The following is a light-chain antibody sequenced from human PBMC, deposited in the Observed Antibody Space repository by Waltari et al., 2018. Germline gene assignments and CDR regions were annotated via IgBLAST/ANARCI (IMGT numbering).Light chain of an antibody. Sequence: QSVLTQPPSASGTPGQRVTISCSGGSSNIGTYTVNWYQKLPGTAPKLVIYSNNPRPSGVPDRFSGSKSGTSASLAIRGLQSEDEADYYCAAWDASLQGVVFGGGTKLAVL. CDR3: AAWDASLQGVV. CDR1: SSNIGTYT. J-gene: IGLJ3*02. CDR2: SNN. V-gene: IGLV1-44*01.